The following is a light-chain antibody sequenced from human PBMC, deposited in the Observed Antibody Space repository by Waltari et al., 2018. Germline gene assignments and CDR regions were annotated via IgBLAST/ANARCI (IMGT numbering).Light chain of an antibody. CDR2: DVT. Sequence: QSALTQPRSVSGSPGQPVTITCTGTSSDVGSYNYVSWFQQHPGKAPKLMIYDVTKRPSGVPDRFSGSKSGITASLTISGLQADDEADYYCCSYAGSYTLGVFGGGTKLTVL. CDR1: SSDVGSYNY. V-gene: IGLV2-11*01. CDR3: CSYAGSYTLGV. J-gene: IGLJ3*02.